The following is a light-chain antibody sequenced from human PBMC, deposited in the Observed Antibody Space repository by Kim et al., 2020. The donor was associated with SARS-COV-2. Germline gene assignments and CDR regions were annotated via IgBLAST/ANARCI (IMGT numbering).Light chain of an antibody. CDR2: GVS. V-gene: IGKV1-39*01. Sequence: DIQLTQSPSSLSASVGDRVTITCRADQTIYKYLNWYQQKPGKPPTLLIYGVSTLESGVPSRFSGRGFGTDFSLTISSLQPEDFATYFCQQSYTTPTFGQGTKVDIK. CDR1: QTIYKY. CDR3: QQSYTTPT. J-gene: IGKJ1*01.